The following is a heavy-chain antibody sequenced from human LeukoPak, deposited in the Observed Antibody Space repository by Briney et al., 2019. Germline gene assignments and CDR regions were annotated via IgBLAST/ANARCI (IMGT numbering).Heavy chain of an antibody. D-gene: IGHD2-2*01. Sequence: GGSLRLSCAASGFTFSTYAMHWVRQAPGKGLEWAAVTSSDGTVKYYPDSVKGRFTISRDNSKNTLYLQVNSLRPEDTGVYYCARDPVPAAARHFDYWGQGTLVTVSS. J-gene: IGHJ4*01. CDR2: TSSDGTVK. CDR3: ARDPVPAAARHFDY. CDR1: GFTFSTYA. V-gene: IGHV3-30-3*01.